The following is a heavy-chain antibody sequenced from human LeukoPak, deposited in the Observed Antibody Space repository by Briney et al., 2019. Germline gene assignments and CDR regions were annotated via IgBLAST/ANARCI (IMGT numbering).Heavy chain of an antibody. V-gene: IGHV4-4*07. CDR3: ARGPAASGYFDF. CDR2: IYSDGSF. J-gene: IGHJ4*02. Sequence: SETLSLTCTVSGGSISGHYWSWLRKPAGKGLEWIGHIYSDGSFNYSPSHKSRVTMSVDTSKNQFFLRLYSVTAADTAVFYCARGPAASGYFDFWDQGTLVTVSS. D-gene: IGHD6-13*01. CDR1: GGSISGHY.